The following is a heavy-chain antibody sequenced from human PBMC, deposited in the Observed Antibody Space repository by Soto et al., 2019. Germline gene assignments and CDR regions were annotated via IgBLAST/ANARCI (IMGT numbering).Heavy chain of an antibody. J-gene: IGHJ6*03. D-gene: IGHD3-3*01. CDR1: GFTFSGSA. Sequence: PGGSLRLSCAASGFTFSGSAMHWVRPASGKRLEWVGRIRSKGNNYATAYGASLKGRFTISRDDSKNTAYLQMNSLNTEDTAEYYCSRQASDFWSGKPQYYMDVWGKGTTVTVSS. CDR2: IRSKGNNYAT. V-gene: IGHV3-73*01. CDR3: SRQASDFWSGKPQYYMDV.